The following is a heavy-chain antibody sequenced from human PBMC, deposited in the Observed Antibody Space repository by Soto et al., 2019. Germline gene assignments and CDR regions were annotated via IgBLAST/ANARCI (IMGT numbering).Heavy chain of an antibody. CDR2: IDQSGST. J-gene: IGHJ5*02. CDR3: AGGRDTVVRVVMNLFDP. D-gene: IGHD3-10*01. Sequence: QVQLQQWGAGLLKSSETLSLTCAVYGGSFSGYYWNWLRQPPGEGLEWIGKIDQSGSTNYTPSLKSRVTMSVDTSRSQFSLKLTSVTAMDTAVYYCAGGRDTVVRVVMNLFDPWGQGTLVTVSS. CDR1: GGSFSGYY. V-gene: IGHV4-34*01.